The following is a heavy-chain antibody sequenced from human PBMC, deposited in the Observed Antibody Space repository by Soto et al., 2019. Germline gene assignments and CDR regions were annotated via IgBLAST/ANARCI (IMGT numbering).Heavy chain of an antibody. CDR2: VSNDGRNK. D-gene: IGHD2-8*01. V-gene: IGHV3-30-3*01. CDR1: GFTFSSYA. J-gene: IGHJ4*02. Sequence: QVQLLESGGGVVQPGRSLRLSCAVSGFTFSSYAMHWVRQPPGKGLEWVAVVSNDGRNKIYADSVRGRFTISRDNSKNTLYLEMDSLRVEDTAVFYCARGQHGLDHWGQGRLVLVSP. CDR3: ARGQHGLDH.